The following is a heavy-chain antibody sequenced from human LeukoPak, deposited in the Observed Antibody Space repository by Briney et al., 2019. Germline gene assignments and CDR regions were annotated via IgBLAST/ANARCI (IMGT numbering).Heavy chain of an antibody. Sequence: SETLSLTCTVSGGSISSYYWSWIRQPPGKGLEWIGYIYHTGSTNYNPSLKSRVTISVDTSKNQFSLKLNSVNAADTAVYYCARSSGWYQIYYFDSWGQGTLVTVSS. V-gene: IGHV4-59*01. CDR3: ARSSGWYQIYYFDS. CDR1: GGSISSYY. D-gene: IGHD6-19*01. CDR2: IYHTGST. J-gene: IGHJ4*02.